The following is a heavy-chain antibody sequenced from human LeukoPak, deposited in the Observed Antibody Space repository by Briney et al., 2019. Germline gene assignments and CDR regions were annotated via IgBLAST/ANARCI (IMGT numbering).Heavy chain of an antibody. Sequence: PGGSLRLSCAASGFTFSSYAMHWVRQAPGKGLEWVAVISYDGSSKYYADSVKGRFTISGDNSKNTLYLQMNSLRAEDTAVYYCARDGRYCSSTSCWLNYYYGMDVWGQGTTVTVSS. D-gene: IGHD2-2*01. CDR1: GFTFSSYA. J-gene: IGHJ6*02. CDR2: ISYDGSSK. CDR3: ARDGRYCSSTSCWLNYYYGMDV. V-gene: IGHV3-30*04.